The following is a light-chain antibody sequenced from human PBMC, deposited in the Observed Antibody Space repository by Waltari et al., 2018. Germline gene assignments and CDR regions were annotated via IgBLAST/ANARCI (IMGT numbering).Light chain of an antibody. V-gene: IGLV1-47*01. J-gene: IGLJ3*02. CDR3: AAWDDSLSGLV. CDR2: KNN. Sequence: QSVLTQPPSASGTPGQRVTISCSGSSSNIGNNYVYWYQHLPGAAPKLLIFKNNRRPSVVPDRFSDSKSGTSASLAISGLRSEDEADYYCAAWDDSLSGLVFGGGTKLSVL. CDR1: SSNIGNNY.